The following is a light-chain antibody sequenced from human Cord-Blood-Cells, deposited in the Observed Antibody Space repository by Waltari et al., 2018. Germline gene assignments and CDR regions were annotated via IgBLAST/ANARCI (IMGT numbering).Light chain of an antibody. V-gene: IGLV2-23*01. J-gene: IGLJ3*02. CDR1: SSDVGSYNL. CDR2: EGS. Sequence: QSALTQPASVSGSPGQSITISCTGTSSDVGSYNLFSWYQQHPGNAPKPMIYEGSKRPSGVSNRFSGSKSGNTASLTISGLQAEDEADYYCCSYAGSSTLVFGGGTKLTVL. CDR3: CSYAGSSTLV.